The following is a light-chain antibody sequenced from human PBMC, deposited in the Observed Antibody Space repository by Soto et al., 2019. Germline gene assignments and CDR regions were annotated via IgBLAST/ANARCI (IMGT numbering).Light chain of an antibody. J-gene: IGKJ4*01. CDR3: QQRANWPLT. CDR2: DAS. Sequence: EIVLTQSPATLSLSPGERATLYCRASQIVSSYLVWYQQKPGQAPRLLISDASNRATGIPARFSGSGSGADFTLTISSLEPEDFAVYYCQQRANWPLTFGGGTKVEIK. V-gene: IGKV3-11*01. CDR1: QIVSSY.